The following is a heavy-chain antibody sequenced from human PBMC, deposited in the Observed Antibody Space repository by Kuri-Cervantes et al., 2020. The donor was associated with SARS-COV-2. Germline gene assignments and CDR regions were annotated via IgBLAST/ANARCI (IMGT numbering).Heavy chain of an antibody. J-gene: IGHJ4*02. CDR2: ISGSGGST. CDR3: AKDYVSTYSYGYDY. Sequence: GESLKISCAASGFTVSSNYMSWVRQAPGKGLEWVSAISGSGGSTYYADSVKGRFTISRDNSKNTLYLQMNSLRAEDTAVYYCAKDYVSTYSYGYDYWGQGTLVTVSS. CDR1: GFTVSSNY. V-gene: IGHV3-23*01. D-gene: IGHD5-18*01.